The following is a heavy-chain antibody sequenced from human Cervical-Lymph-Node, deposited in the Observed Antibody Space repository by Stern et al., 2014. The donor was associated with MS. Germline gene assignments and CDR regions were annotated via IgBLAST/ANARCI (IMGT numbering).Heavy chain of an antibody. CDR1: GFTFSSYG. CDR2: ISYDGSNK. V-gene: IGHV3-30*18. J-gene: IGHJ6*02. CDR3: AKGGHYYYYYGMDV. Sequence: MQLVESGGGVVPPGRSLRLSCAASGFTFSSYGMHWGRQAPGKGLEWGAVISYDGSNKYYADSVKGRFTISRDNSKNTLYLQMNSLRAEDTAVYYCAKGGHYYYYYGMDVWGQGTTVTVSS.